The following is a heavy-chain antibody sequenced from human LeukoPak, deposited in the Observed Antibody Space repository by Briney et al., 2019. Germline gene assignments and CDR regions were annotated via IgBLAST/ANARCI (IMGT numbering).Heavy chain of an antibody. V-gene: IGHV1-8*01. D-gene: IGHD1-26*01. J-gene: IGHJ4*02. CDR1: GYTFPSYD. CDR2: MNPNSGNT. Sequence: GASVKVSCKTSGYTFPSYDINWVRQATGQGLEWMGWMNPNSGNTGYAQKFQGRVTITRNTSISTAYMELSSLRSEDTAVYFCARGPKWTGNYYYFDFWGQGTLVTVSS. CDR3: ARGPKWTGNYYYFDF.